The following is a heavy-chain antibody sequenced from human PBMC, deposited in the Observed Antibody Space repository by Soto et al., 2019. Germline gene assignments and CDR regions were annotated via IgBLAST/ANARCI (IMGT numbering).Heavy chain of an antibody. V-gene: IGHV4-59*01. CDR2: IYYSGST. D-gene: IGHD4-17*01. CDR3: ARDPSFYGDYWFDS. J-gene: IGHJ5*01. CDR1: GGSISSYY. Sequence: PSETLSLTCTVSGGSISSYYWSWIRQPPGKGLEWIGYIYYSGSTNYNPPLKRRVTISVDTSKNQFSLKLSSVTAADTAVYYCARDPSFYGDYWFDSWGQGALVTVSS.